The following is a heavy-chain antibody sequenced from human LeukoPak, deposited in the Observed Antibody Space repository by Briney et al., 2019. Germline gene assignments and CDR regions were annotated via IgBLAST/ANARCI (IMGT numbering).Heavy chain of an antibody. J-gene: IGHJ3*02. D-gene: IGHD6-19*01. CDR3: AKVAKGKIAVAGTDI. Sequence: GGSLRLTCAASGFTFSSYGMHWLRQAPGKGLEWVAFIRYDGSNKYYADSVKGRFTISRDNSKNTLYLQMNSLRAEDTAVYYCAKVAKGKIAVAGTDIWGQGTMVTVSS. CDR2: IRYDGSNK. V-gene: IGHV3-30*02. CDR1: GFTFSSYG.